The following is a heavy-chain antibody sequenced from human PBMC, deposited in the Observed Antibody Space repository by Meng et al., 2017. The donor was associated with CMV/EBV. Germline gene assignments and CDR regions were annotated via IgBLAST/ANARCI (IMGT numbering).Heavy chain of an antibody. CDR1: GYTFTSYY. J-gene: IGHJ5*02. D-gene: IGHD2-15*01. CDR2: INPSGGST. Sequence: ASGYTFTSYYMHWVRQAPGQGLEWMGIINPSGGSTSYAQKFQGRVTMTRDTSTSTVYMELSSLRSEDTAVYYCARAISGLGGWFDPWGQGTLVTVSS. CDR3: ARAISGLGGWFDP. V-gene: IGHV1-46*01.